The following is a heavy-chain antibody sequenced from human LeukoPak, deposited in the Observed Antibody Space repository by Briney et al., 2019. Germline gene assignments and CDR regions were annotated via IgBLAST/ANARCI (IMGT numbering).Heavy chain of an antibody. D-gene: IGHD3-9*01. V-gene: IGHV3-7*01. J-gene: IGHJ3*02. Sequence: GGSLRLSXAASGFTFSSYWMSWVRQAPGKGLEWVANIKQDGSEKYYVDSVKGRFTISRDNAKNSLYLQMNSLRAEDTAVYYCARAPRYFDWLSAFDIWGQGTMVTVSS. CDR3: ARAPRYFDWLSAFDI. CDR1: GFTFSSYW. CDR2: IKQDGSEK.